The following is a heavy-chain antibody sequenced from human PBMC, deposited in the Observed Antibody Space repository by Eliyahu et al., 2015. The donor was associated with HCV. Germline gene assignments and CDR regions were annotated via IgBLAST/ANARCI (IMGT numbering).Heavy chain of an antibody. V-gene: IGHV4-39*01. Sequence: QLQLQESGPGLVKPSETLSLTCTVXGGSISSSSYYWDWIRQPPGKGLEWIGSIYYSGSTYYNPSLKSRVTISVDTSKNQFSLKLSSVTAADTAVYYCARPMKYSYGSSQWARWGQGTLVTVSS. CDR2: IYYSGST. CDR3: ARPMKYSYGSSQWAR. J-gene: IGHJ4*02. CDR1: GGSISSSSYY. D-gene: IGHD5-18*01.